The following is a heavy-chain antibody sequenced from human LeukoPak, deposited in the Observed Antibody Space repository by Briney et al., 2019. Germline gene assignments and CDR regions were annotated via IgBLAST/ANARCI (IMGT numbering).Heavy chain of an antibody. Sequence: TSSETLSLTRTVSGGSISSSSYYWGWIRQPPGKGLEWIGSIYYSGSTYYNPSLKSRVTISVDTSKNQFSLKLSSVTAADAAVYYCARQGDGYNIFDYWGQGTLVTVSS. CDR2: IYYSGST. CDR1: GGSISSSSYY. D-gene: IGHD5-24*01. CDR3: ARQGDGYNIFDY. V-gene: IGHV4-39*01. J-gene: IGHJ4*02.